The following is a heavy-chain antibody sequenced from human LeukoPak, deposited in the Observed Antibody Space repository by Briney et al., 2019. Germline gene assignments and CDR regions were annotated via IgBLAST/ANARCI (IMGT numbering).Heavy chain of an antibody. D-gene: IGHD5-18*01. J-gene: IGHJ2*01. Sequence: GGSLRLSCAGSGFTFSSYAMHWVRQAPGKGLEWVAVISYDGSNQYYADSVKGRFTISRDNSKNTLYLQMNSLRAEDTAVYYCARGGYSYGSQEMGWYFDLWGRGTLVTVSS. CDR2: ISYDGSNQ. CDR1: GFTFSSYA. V-gene: IGHV3-30*04. CDR3: ARGGYSYGSQEMGWYFDL.